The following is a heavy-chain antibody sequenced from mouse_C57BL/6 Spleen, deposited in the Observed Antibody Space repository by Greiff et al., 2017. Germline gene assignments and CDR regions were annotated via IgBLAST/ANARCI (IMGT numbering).Heavy chain of an antibody. Sequence: QVQLQQSGAELVMPGASVKLSCKASGYTFTSYWMHWVKQRPGQGLEWIGEIDPSDSYTNYNQKFKGKSTLTVDKSSSTAYMQLSSLTSEDSAVYYCARSGLGYYGSSPFAYWGQGTLVTVSA. J-gene: IGHJ3*01. CDR3: ARSGLGYYGSSPFAY. CDR2: IDPSDSYT. CDR1: GYTFTSYW. V-gene: IGHV1-69*01. D-gene: IGHD1-1*01.